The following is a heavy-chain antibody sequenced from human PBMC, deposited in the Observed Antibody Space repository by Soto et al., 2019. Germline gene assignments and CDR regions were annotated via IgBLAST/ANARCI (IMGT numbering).Heavy chain of an antibody. CDR3: ARDRYSYGYWFDP. Sequence: SETLSLTCTVSGGSISSYYWSWIRQPAGKGLEWIGRIYTSGSTNYNPSLKSRITMSVDTSKNHFSLELSSVTTADTAVYYCARDRYSYGYWFDPWGQGTLVTVSS. J-gene: IGHJ5*02. D-gene: IGHD5-18*01. CDR2: IYTSGST. V-gene: IGHV4-4*07. CDR1: GGSISSYY.